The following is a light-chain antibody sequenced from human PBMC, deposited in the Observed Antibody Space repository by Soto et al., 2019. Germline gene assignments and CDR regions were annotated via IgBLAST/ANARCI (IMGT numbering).Light chain of an antibody. CDR3: SSYTSSTTRV. CDR2: EVS. CDR1: SSDVGFYNF. Sequence: LTQPASVSGSPGQSITISCTGTSSDVGFYNFVSWYQQYPGKAPKLMIYEVSNRPSGVSHRFSGSKSGNTASLTISGLQAEDEGDYYCSSYTSSTTRVFGTGTKVTVL. J-gene: IGLJ1*01. V-gene: IGLV2-14*01.